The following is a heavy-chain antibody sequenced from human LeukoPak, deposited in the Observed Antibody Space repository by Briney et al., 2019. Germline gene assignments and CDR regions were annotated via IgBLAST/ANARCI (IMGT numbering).Heavy chain of an antibody. CDR1: GGSFSGYY. J-gene: IGHJ6*02. Sequence: PSETLSLTCAVYGGSFSGYYWSWIRQPPGKGLEWIGEINHSGSTNYNPSLKSRVTISVDTSKNQFSLKLSSVTAADTAVYYCARTIAARPYYYYGMDVWGQGTTVTVSS. CDR3: ARTIAARPYYYYGMDV. D-gene: IGHD6-6*01. CDR2: INHSGST. V-gene: IGHV4-34*01.